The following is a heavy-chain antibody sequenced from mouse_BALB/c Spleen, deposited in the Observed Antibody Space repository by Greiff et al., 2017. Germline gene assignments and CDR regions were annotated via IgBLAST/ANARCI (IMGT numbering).Heavy chain of an antibody. J-gene: IGHJ4*01. Sequence: EVHLVESGGGLVKPGGSLKLSCAASGFTFSSYAMSWVRQSPEKRLEWVAEISSGGSYTYYPDTVTGRFTISRDNAKNTLYLEMSSLRSEDTAMYYCARDGDGTFRAMDYWGQGTSVTVSS. CDR3: ARDGDGTFRAMDY. V-gene: IGHV5-9-4*01. D-gene: IGHD2-1*01. CDR2: ISSGGSYT. CDR1: GFTFSSYA.